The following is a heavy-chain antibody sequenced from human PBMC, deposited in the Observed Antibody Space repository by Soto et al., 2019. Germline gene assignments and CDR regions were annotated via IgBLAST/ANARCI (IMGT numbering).Heavy chain of an antibody. CDR3: VHSRCGGDCLQSYSSHYYYGMDV. J-gene: IGHJ6*02. V-gene: IGHV2-5*02. Sequence: QITLKESGPTLVKPTQTLTLTCTFSGFSLNTGGLAVGWIRQPPGKALEWLALIYWDNDKRYSPSLRSRLTITKDTSKSQVVLTMTTMDPLDAATYYCVHSRCGGDCLQSYSSHYYYGMDVWGQGTTVTVSS. CDR2: IYWDNDK. CDR1: GFSLNTGGLA. D-gene: IGHD2-21*02.